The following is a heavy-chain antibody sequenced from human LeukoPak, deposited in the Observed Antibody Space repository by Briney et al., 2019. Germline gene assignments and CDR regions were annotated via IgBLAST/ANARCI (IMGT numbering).Heavy chain of an antibody. CDR2: IYYSGST. CDR1: GGSISSGGYY. J-gene: IGHJ6*02. Sequence: SETLSLTCTVSGGSISSGGYYWSWIRQHPGKGLEWIGYIYYSGSTYYNPSLKSRVTISVDTSKNQFSLKLSSVTAADTAVYYCAREQGYDPPYGMDVWGQGTTVTVSS. CDR3: AREQGYDPPYGMDV. V-gene: IGHV4-31*03. D-gene: IGHD3-3*01.